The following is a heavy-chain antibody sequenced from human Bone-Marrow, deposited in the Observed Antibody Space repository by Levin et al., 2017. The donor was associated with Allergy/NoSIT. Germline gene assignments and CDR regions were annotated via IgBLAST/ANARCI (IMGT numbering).Heavy chain of an antibody. CDR2: IYTSGST. CDR1: GGSISSGSYY. D-gene: IGHD1-1*01. Sequence: SETLSLTCTVSGGSISSGSYYWSWIRQPAGTGLEWIGRIYTSGSTNYNPSLKSRVTISVDTSKNQFSLKLSSVTAADTAVYYCARSYWNFDYWGQGILVTVSS. J-gene: IGHJ4*02. CDR3: ARSYWNFDY. V-gene: IGHV4-61*02.